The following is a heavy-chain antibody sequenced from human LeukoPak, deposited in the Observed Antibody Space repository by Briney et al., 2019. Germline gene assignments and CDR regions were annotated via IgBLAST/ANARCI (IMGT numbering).Heavy chain of an antibody. Sequence: GGSLRLSCAASGFTFSSNAMSWVRQAPGKGLEWVSAISGSGGSTYYADSVKGRFTISRDNSKNTLYLQMNSLRAEDTAVYYCAKNEEMATINYWGQGTLVTVSS. CDR3: AKNEEMATINY. V-gene: IGHV3-23*01. J-gene: IGHJ4*02. D-gene: IGHD5-24*01. CDR2: ISGSGGST. CDR1: GFTFSSNA.